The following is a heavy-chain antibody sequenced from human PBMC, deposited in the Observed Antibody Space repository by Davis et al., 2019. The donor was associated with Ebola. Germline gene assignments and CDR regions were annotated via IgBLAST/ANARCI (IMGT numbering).Heavy chain of an antibody. CDR3: TCDVLLWFGEIGSGWDDP. CDR1: GFIFSDSG. J-gene: IGHJ5*02. Sequence: PGGSLRLSCAASGFIFSDSGVHWVRQAPGKGLEWVGFIRSKAYGGTTEYAASVKGRFTISRDDSKSIAYLQMNSLKTEDTAVYYCTCDVLLWFGEIGSGWDDPWGQGTLVTVSS. V-gene: IGHV3-49*04. CDR2: IRSKAYGGTT. D-gene: IGHD3-10*01.